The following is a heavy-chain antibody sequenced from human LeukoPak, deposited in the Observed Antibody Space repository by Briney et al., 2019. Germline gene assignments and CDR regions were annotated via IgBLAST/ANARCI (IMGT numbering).Heavy chain of an antibody. J-gene: IGHJ6*02. CDR2: ISSSSSTI. Sequence: GGSLRLSCAASGFTFSSYSMNWVRQAPGKGLEWVSYISSSSSTIYYADSVKGRFTISRDNAKNSLYLQMNSLRAEDTAVYYCASPPGYGMDVWGQGTTVTVSS. CDR3: ASPPGYGMDV. D-gene: IGHD3-10*01. V-gene: IGHV3-48*04. CDR1: GFTFSSYS.